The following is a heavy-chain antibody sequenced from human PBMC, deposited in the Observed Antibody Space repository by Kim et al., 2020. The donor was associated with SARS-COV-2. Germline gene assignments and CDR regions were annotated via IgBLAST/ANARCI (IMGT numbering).Heavy chain of an antibody. CDR2: IKTDGSTT. D-gene: IGHD3-3*01. CDR3: ARDLGWLLYDY. V-gene: IGHV3-74*01. Sequence: GGSLRLSCAASGFTFSSYWMHWVRQAPGKGLVWVSRIKTDGSTTIYADSVKGRFTISRDNAKNTLYLQMNSLRAEDTAVYYCARDLGWLLYDYWGQGTLV. J-gene: IGHJ4*02. CDR1: GFTFSSYW.